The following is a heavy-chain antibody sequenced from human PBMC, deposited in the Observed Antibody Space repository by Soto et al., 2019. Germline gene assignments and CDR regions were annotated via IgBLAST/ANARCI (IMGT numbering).Heavy chain of an antibody. CDR3: ARHWNYVPYYYYGMDV. V-gene: IGHV3-7*03. Sequence: GGSLRLSCAAPGFTFSSYWMSWVRQAPGKGLEWVANIKQDGSEKYYVDSVKGRFTISRDNAKNSLYLQMNSLRAEDTAVYYCARHWNYVPYYYYGMDVWGQGTTVTVSS. D-gene: IGHD1-7*01. CDR1: GFTFSSYW. CDR2: IKQDGSEK. J-gene: IGHJ6*02.